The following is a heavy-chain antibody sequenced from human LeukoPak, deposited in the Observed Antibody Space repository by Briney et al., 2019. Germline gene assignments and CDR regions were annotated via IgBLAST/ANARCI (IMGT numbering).Heavy chain of an antibody. V-gene: IGHV4-34*01. CDR3: ARGNGRRIAVAGTFFDY. CDR2: INHSGST. Sequence: SETLSLICAVYGGSFSGYYWSWIRQPPGKGLEWIGEINHSGSTNYNPSLKSRVTISVDTSKNQFSLKLSSVTAADTAVYYCARGNGRRIAVAGTFFDYWGQGTLVTVSS. D-gene: IGHD6-19*01. CDR1: GGSFSGYY. J-gene: IGHJ4*02.